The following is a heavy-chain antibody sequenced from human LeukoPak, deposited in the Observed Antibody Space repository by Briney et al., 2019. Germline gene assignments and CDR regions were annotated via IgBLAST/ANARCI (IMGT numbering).Heavy chain of an antibody. CDR1: GFTFSNYA. J-gene: IGHJ3*02. CDR2: ISYDGSNK. V-gene: IGHV3-30*18. D-gene: IGHD6-19*01. Sequence: GGSLRLSCAASGFTFSNYAMTWVRQAPGKGLEWVAVISYDGSNKYYADSVKGRFTISRDNSKNTLYLQMNSLRAEDTAVYYCAKGDGRQWLAGHAFDIWGQGTMVTVSS. CDR3: AKGDGRQWLAGHAFDI.